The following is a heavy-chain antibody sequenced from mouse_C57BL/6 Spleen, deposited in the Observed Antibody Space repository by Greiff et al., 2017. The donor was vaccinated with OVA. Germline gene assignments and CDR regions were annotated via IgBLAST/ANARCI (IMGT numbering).Heavy chain of an antibody. CDR1: GYTFTSYW. V-gene: IGHV1-50*01. J-gene: IGHJ1*03. Sequence: QVHVKQPGAELVKPGASVKLSCKASGYTFTSYWMQWVNQRPGQGLEWIGEIDPSDSDTNYNQKFKGKATLTVDTSSSTAYMQLSSLTSEDSAVYYCASGSNSLYGDVWGKGTTVTVSA. CDR3: ASGSNSLYGDV. CDR2: IDPSDSDT. D-gene: IGHD2-5*01.